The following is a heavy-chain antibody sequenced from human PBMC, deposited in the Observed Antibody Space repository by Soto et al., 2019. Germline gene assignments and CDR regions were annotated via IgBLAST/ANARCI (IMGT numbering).Heavy chain of an antibody. D-gene: IGHD2-2*02. CDR1: GYTFTGYY. J-gene: IGHJ6*02. CDR3: ARGERYCSSTSCYIMDV. Sequence: GASVKVFCKASGYTFTGYYMHWVRQAPGQGLEWMGWINPNSGGTNYAQKFQGWVTMTRDTSISTANMELSRLRSDDTAVYYCARGERYCSSTSCYIMDVWGQGTTVTVSS. CDR2: INPNSGGT. V-gene: IGHV1-2*04.